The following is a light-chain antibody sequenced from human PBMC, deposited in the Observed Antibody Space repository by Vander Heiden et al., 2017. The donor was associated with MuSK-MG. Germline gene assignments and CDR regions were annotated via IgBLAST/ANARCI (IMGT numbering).Light chain of an antibody. CDR3: QQLNSYPPT. J-gene: IGKJ1*01. CDR1: QGISSY. Sequence: DIQLTQSPSFLSASVGDRVTIPCRASQGISSYLAWYQQKPGKAPKLLIYAASTLQSGVPSRFSGSGSGTEFTLTISSLQPEDFATYFCQQLNSYPPTFGQGTEVEIK. V-gene: IGKV1-9*01. CDR2: AAS.